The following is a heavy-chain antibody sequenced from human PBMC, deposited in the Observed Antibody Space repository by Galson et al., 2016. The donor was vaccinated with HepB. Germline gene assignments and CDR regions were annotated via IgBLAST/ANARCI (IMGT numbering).Heavy chain of an antibody. Sequence: PALVKPTQTLTLTCTFSGFSLSTNGMRVTWVRQPPGKALEWLARIDWDDEKFYSASLGARLTISKDTSKNQVVLTMTNMGSVDTGQDDCARKSVTGTHFDFWGQGTLVIVSS. J-gene: IGHJ4*02. D-gene: IGHD6-19*01. CDR1: GFSLSTNGMR. CDR2: IDWDDEK. CDR3: ARKSVTGTHFDF. V-gene: IGHV2-70*04.